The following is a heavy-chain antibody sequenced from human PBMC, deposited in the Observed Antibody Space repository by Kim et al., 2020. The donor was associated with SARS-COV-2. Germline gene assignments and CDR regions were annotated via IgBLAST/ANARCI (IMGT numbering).Heavy chain of an antibody. V-gene: IGHV5-51*01. J-gene: IGHJ6*02. CDR1: GFDFTSYW. CDR3: ARLGGPGYFYYGMEV. D-gene: IGHD3-16*01. Sequence: GESLKISCMGSGFDFTSYWIGWVRQMPGKGLEWMGIIYPGDSDTRYSPAFQGQVTISADKSISTAYLQWSSLKASDTAIYYCARLGGPGYFYYGMEVWGQGTTVNVSS. CDR2: IYPGDSDT.